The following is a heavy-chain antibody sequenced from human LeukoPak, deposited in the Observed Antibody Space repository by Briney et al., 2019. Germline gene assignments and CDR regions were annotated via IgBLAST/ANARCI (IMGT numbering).Heavy chain of an antibody. J-gene: IGHJ6*03. CDR1: GGSISSYY. CDR2: IYYSGST. CDR3: ARGDLTTVTTDYYYYMDV. V-gene: IGHV4-39*01. Sequence: PSETLSLTCTVSGGSISSYYWSWIRQPPGKGLEWIGSIYYSGSTYYNPSLKSRVTISVDTSKNQFSLKLSSVTAADTAVYYCARGDLTTVTTDYYYYMDVWGKGTTVTVSS. D-gene: IGHD4-17*01.